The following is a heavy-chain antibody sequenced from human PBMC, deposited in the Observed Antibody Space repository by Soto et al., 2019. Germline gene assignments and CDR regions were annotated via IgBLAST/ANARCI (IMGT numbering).Heavy chain of an antibody. CDR1: RCTFGSYW. V-gene: IGHV3-74*01. CDR3: ARDKEVLLTNYGMAV. CDR2: INVDGTET. Sequence: GSLGRSCPAPRCTFGSYWMHWVRQAPGKGLVWVSDINVDGTETWYADSVKGRFTISRDNDKKTLYLHMTGLRVDDTGVYYCARDKEVLLTNYGMAVWGQGTKVTVSS. J-gene: IGHJ6*02.